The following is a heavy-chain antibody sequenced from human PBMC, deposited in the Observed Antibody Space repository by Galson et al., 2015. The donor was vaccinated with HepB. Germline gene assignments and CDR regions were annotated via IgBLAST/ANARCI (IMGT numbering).Heavy chain of an antibody. D-gene: IGHD1-26*01. Sequence: SVKVSCKASGYTFTGYYMHWVRQAPGQGLEWMGRINPNSGGTNYAQKFQGRVTMTRDTSISTAYMELSRLRSDDTAVYYCARAQTRYGGTENYWGQGTLVTVSS. J-gene: IGHJ4*02. V-gene: IGHV1-2*06. CDR2: INPNSGGT. CDR1: GYTFTGYY. CDR3: ARAQTRYGGTENY.